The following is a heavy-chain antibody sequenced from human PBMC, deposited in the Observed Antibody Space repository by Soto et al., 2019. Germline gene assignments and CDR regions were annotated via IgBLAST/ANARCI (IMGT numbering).Heavy chain of an antibody. CDR2: ISWNSGSI. J-gene: IGHJ5*02. D-gene: IGHD3-3*01. V-gene: IGHV3-9*01. CDR3: AKNISRITIFGGFDT. CDR1: GFTFDDYA. Sequence: EVQLVESGGGLVQPGRSLRLSCAASGFTFDDYAMHCVRQAPGKGLEWVSGISWNSGSIGYADSVKGRFTISRDNAKNSQYLQMNSLRAEYTALYYCAKNISRITIFGGFDTWGQGTMATVSA.